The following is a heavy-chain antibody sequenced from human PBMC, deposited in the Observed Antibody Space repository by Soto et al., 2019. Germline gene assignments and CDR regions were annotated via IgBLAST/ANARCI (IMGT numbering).Heavy chain of an antibody. J-gene: IGHJ4*02. CDR2: FGTSATSI. V-gene: IGHV3-48*02. CDR1: GFIFSNYG. D-gene: IGHD4-17*01. Sequence: EVQLVESGGGLVQPGGSLRLSCAASGFIFSNYGLNWVRQAPGKGLEWGSHFGTSATSILYADSVRGRFTISRDNAKNALYLKMNSLSDEDTAVYYCTRDPDGDLDFDYWGQGTLVTVSS. CDR3: TRDPDGDLDFDY.